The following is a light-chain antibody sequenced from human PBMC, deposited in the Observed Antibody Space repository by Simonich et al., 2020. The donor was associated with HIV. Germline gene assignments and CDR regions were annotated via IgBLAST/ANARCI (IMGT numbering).Light chain of an antibody. V-gene: IGKV3-20*01. Sequence: EIVLTQSPATLSLSPGERATLSCRANQRVSSYLAWYQQKPCQAPRLLIYDASSRATGIPDRCSGSGSGTDFTLTISRLEPEDFAVYYCQQYGSSPWTFGQGTKVEIK. CDR2: DAS. J-gene: IGKJ1*01. CDR3: QQYGSSPWT. CDR1: QRVSSY.